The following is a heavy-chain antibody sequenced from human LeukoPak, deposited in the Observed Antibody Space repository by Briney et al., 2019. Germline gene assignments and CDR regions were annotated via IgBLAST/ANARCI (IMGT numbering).Heavy chain of an antibody. J-gene: IGHJ4*02. CDR3: ARVGSYYYDSSGPPPDY. Sequence: GASVKVSCKASGYTFTSYDINWVRQATGQGLEWMGWVNPNSGNTGYAQKFQGRVTMTRNTSISTAYMELSSLRSEDTAVYYCARVGSYYYDSSGPPPDYWGQGTLVTVSS. CDR2: VNPNSGNT. D-gene: IGHD3-22*01. CDR1: GYTFTSYD. V-gene: IGHV1-8*01.